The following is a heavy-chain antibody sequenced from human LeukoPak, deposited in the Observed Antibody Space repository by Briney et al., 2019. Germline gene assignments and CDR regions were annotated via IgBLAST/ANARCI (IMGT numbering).Heavy chain of an antibody. CDR1: GYSFTSYW. CDR2: IYPGDSDT. J-gene: IGHJ3*02. V-gene: IGHV5-51*01. D-gene: IGHD3-10*01. CDR3: ARLFRGLVRGVIITTDAFDI. Sequence: GESLKISCKGSGYSFTSYWIGWVRQMPGKGLEWMGIIYPGDSDTRYSPSFQGQVTISADKSISTAYLQWSSLKASDTAMYYCARLFRGLVRGVIITTDAFDIWGQGTMVTVSS.